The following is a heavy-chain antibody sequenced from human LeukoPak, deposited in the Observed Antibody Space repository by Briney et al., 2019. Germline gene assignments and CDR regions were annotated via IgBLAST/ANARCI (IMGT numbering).Heavy chain of an antibody. D-gene: IGHD6-6*01. J-gene: IGHJ4*01. CDR3: ARYSSSTGGASYYLDY. Sequence: GGSLRLXCTASGFTLRNYWMHWVRQVPGKRLVWVSRISGDGSVTNYAYSVQGRFTISRDNAKNTLYLQIDSLRSEDTAVYYCARYSSSTGGASYYLDYWGHGTLVTVSS. CDR2: ISGDGSVT. V-gene: IGHV3-74*01. CDR1: GFTLRNYW.